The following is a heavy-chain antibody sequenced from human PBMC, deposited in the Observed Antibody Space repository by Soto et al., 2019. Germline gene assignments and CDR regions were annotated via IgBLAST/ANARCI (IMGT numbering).Heavy chain of an antibody. CDR3: AREVHQGGGTYYYYGMDV. Sequence: SETLSLTCTVSGGSISSGGYYWSWIRQHPGKGLEWIGYIYYSGSTYYNPSLKSRVTISVDTSKNQFSLKLSSVTAADTAVYNCAREVHQGGGTYYYYGMDVWGQGTRVTVS. CDR1: GGSISSGGYY. D-gene: IGHD1-1*01. V-gene: IGHV4-31*03. CDR2: IYYSGST. J-gene: IGHJ6*02.